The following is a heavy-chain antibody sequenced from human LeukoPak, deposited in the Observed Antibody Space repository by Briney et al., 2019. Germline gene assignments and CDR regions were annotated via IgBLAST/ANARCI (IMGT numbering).Heavy chain of an antibody. CDR3: VGEYCSGDSCFFDY. V-gene: IGHV4-39*01. J-gene: IGHJ4*02. D-gene: IGHD2-15*01. CDR2: IYYSGST. CDR1: GGSISSSGYY. Sequence: SETLSLPCTVSGGSISSSGYYCGWIRQPPGKGLEWIGNIYYSGSTYYNPSLKSRVTISVDTSKNQFSLKLSSVTAADTAVYQCVGEYCSGDSCFFDYWGPGTLVTVSS.